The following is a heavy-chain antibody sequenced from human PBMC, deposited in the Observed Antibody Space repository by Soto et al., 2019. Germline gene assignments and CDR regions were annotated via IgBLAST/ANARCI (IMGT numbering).Heavy chain of an antibody. CDR2: ISPYNADT. D-gene: IGHD2-15*01. CDR1: GYTFTTYG. V-gene: IGHV1-18*04. Sequence: QVQLVQSGAEVKRPGASLKVSCKASGYTFTTYGFNWVRQAPGQGLEWMGWISPYNADTNYAQHFQGRVTLTTDTSTSTAYMELRSLTSDDTAVYYCARTPRAQMIVLEAATRCDYWGQGTLVTVSS. J-gene: IGHJ4*02. CDR3: ARTPRAQMIVLEAATRCDY.